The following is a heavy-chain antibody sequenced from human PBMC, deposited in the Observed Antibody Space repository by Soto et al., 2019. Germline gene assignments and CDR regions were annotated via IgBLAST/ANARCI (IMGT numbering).Heavy chain of an antibody. CDR2: IYYSGST. Sequence: QVQLQESGPGLVKPSQTLSLTCTVSGGSISSGGYYWSWIRQHPGKGLEWIGYIYYSGSTYYNPSLKSRVTISVDTSKNQFSLKLSSVTAADTAVYYCARDATYYYDSSGYYRYFDLWGRGTLVTVSS. CDR3: ARDATYYYDSSGYYRYFDL. V-gene: IGHV4-31*03. D-gene: IGHD3-22*01. J-gene: IGHJ2*01. CDR1: GGSISSGGYY.